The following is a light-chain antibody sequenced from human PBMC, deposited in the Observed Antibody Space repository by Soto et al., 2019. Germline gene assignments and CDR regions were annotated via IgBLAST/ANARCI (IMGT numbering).Light chain of an antibody. V-gene: IGKV3-20*01. CDR3: QQYGSSPGT. J-gene: IGKJ1*01. Sequence: EIVMTQSPATLSVSPGERATLSCRASQSVTSSYLAWYQQKPGQAPRLLICGASSRATGIPDRFSGSGSGTDFTLTISRLEPEDFAVYYCQQYGSSPGTFGQGTKVDIK. CDR1: QSVTSSY. CDR2: GAS.